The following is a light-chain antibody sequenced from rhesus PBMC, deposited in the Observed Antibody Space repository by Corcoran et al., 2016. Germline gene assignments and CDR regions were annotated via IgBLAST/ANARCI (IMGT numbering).Light chain of an antibody. V-gene: IGLV3S11*01. CDR3: GSWDNSGNHYI. CDR1: SLKTYY. Sequence: SSGLTQEPALSVALGHTVRMTCQGDSLKTYYASWYQQKPGQVPVVVIYGNTNRPSGIPGRFSGSWSGNTGSLTITGAQVEDEADYYCGSWDNSGNHYIFGAGTRLTVL. J-gene: IGLJ1*01. CDR2: GNT.